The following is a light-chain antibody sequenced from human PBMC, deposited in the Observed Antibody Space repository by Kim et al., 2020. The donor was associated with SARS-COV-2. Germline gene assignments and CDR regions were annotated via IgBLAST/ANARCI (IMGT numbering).Light chain of an antibody. Sequence: EIVMTQSPATLSVSPGERATLSCRASQSVSSNLAWYQQKPGQAPRLLIYGASTRATGIPARFSGSGSGTEFTLTISSLQSEDFAVYYCQQYNNWPPIFTFGPGTKGGYQ. CDR2: GAS. J-gene: IGKJ3*01. CDR1: QSVSSN. V-gene: IGKV3-15*01. CDR3: QQYNNWPPIFT.